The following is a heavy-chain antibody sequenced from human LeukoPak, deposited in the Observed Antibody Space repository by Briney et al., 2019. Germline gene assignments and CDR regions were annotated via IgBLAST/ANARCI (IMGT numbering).Heavy chain of an antibody. CDR1: GFTFSSYW. CDR2: IKQDGSEK. J-gene: IGHJ4*02. CDR3: AKAPGSYYYDSSGYYYLNFDY. V-gene: IGHV3-7*03. D-gene: IGHD3-22*01. Sequence: GGSLRLSCAASGFTFSSYWMSWVRQAPGKGLEWVANIKQDGSEKYYVDSVKGRFTISRDNSKNTLYLQMNSLRAEDTAVYYCAKAPGSYYYDSSGYYYLNFDYWGQGTLVTVSS.